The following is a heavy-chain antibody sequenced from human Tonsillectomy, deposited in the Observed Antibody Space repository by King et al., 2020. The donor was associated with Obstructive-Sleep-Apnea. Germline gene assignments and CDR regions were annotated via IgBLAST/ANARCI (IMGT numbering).Heavy chain of an antibody. V-gene: IGHV3-23*04. J-gene: IGHJ4*02. CDR3: AKDLSTRIVGATAAFDY. Sequence: VQLVESGGGLVQPGGSLRLSCAASGFTFSSYAMSWVRQAPGKGLEWVSAISCSGGSTYYADSVKGRVTISRENSKNTLYLQMNSLRAEDTAVYYCAKDLSTRIVGATAAFDYWGQGTLVTVSS. D-gene: IGHD1-26*01. CDR2: ISCSGGST. CDR1: GFTFSSYA.